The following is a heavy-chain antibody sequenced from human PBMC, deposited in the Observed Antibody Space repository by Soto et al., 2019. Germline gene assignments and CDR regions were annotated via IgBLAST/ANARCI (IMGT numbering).Heavy chain of an antibody. CDR1: GYNFTSYD. CDR3: ARGPPNWGFDY. CDR2: MSSKSGHT. Sequence: QGQLVQSGAEVKEPGASVKVSCKASGYNFTSYDFNWVRQAAGQGPEWMGWMSSKSGHTGYAQKFQGRVTMTRNISTSTAYMELSSLRSDDTAVYYCARGPPNWGFDYWGPGVLVTVSS. J-gene: IGHJ4*02. D-gene: IGHD7-27*01. V-gene: IGHV1-8*01.